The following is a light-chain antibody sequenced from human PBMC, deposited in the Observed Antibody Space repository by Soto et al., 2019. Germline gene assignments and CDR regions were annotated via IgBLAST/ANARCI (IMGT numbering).Light chain of an antibody. J-gene: IGKJ2*01. Sequence: IVLTQSPGTLPLPPGERATLSCRASQSVDSNYLAWYQQRPGQAPRLLIHGASSRATGIPDRFSGSGSGTDFTLTISRLEPEDFAVYYCQHYGFVWYTFGQGTNLEIK. CDR1: QSVDSNY. CDR2: GAS. CDR3: QHYGFVWYT. V-gene: IGKV3-20*01.